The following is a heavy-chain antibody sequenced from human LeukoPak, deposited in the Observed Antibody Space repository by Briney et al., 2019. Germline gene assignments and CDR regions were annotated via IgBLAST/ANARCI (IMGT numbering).Heavy chain of an antibody. D-gene: IGHD3-22*01. CDR1: GGSINSYY. J-gene: IGHJ5*02. CDR3: ARQSGYPPYNWFDP. V-gene: IGHV4-59*08. CDR2: IYYSGST. Sequence: SETLSLTCTVSGGSINSYYWSWIRQPPGKGLEWIGYIYYSGSTNYNPSLKSRVTISVDTSKNQFSLKLSSVTAADTAVYYCARQSGYPPYNWFDPWGQGTLVTVSS.